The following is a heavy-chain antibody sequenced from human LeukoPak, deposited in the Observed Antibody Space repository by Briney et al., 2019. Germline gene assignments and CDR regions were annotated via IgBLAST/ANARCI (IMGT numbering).Heavy chain of an antibody. D-gene: IGHD6-19*01. CDR2: VSPYNGKT. V-gene: IGHV1-18*01. J-gene: IGHJ1*01. CDR1: GFIFTSYG. Sequence: GASVKISCKTCGFIFTSYGITWVRQAPGQGLEWMGWVSPYNGKTNYAQDLQGRVTMTTDTSTNTAYMELRSLRSGDTAVYYCARLSDSSGWSPASNWGQGTLVSVSS. CDR3: ARLSDSSGWSPASN.